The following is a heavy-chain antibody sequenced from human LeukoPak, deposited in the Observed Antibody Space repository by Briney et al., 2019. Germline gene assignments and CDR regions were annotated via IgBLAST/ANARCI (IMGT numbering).Heavy chain of an antibody. CDR3: AKDKAVAGTLYFDY. J-gene: IGHJ4*02. CDR1: GFTFSSYG. V-gene: IGHV3-30*18. Sequence: GGSLRLSCAASGFTFSSYGMHWVRQAPGKGLEWVAVISYDGSNKYYAGSVKGRFTISRDNSKNTLYLQMNSLRAEDTAVYYCAKDKAVAGTLYFDYWGQGTLVTVSS. D-gene: IGHD6-19*01. CDR2: ISYDGSNK.